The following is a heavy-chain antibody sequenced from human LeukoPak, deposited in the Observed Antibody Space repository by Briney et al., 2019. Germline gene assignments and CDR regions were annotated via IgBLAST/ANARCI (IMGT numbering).Heavy chain of an antibody. CDR3: ARDSMRGWYKEVGYYYYYGMDV. CDR2: ISAYNGNT. CDR1: GYTFTSYG. J-gene: IGHJ6*02. D-gene: IGHD6-19*01. Sequence: ASVKVSCKASGYTFTSYGISWVRQAPGQGLEWMGWISAYNGNTNYARKLQGRVTMTTDTSTSTAYMELRSLRSDDTAVYYCARDSMRGWYKEVGYYYYYGMDVWGQGTTVTVPS. V-gene: IGHV1-18*01.